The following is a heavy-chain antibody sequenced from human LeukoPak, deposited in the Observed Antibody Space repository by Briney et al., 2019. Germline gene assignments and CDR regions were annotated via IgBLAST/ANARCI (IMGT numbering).Heavy chain of an antibody. CDR3: AKKAFDSGNYHRFDP. CDR1: GFTFSNYG. D-gene: IGHD3-10*01. J-gene: IGHJ5*02. Sequence: GGSLRLSCAASGFTFSNYGMHWVRQAPGKGLEWVAFISYDGSNKYYADSVKGRFTISRDNSKNTMSLQMNSLRAEDTAVYYCAKKAFDSGNYHRFDPWGQGTLVTVSS. CDR2: ISYDGSNK. V-gene: IGHV3-30*18.